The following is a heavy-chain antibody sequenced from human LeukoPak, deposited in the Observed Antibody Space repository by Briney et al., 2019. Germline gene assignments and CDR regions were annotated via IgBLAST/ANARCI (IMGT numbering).Heavy chain of an antibody. CDR3: ARDKVVGATYFDY. V-gene: IGHV3-7*01. CDR1: GFTFSNYW. Sequence: PGGSLRLSCAASGFTFSNYWMSWVRQAPGKGPEWVSNIHQDGSEKYYVDSVKGRFTISRDNAKNTLYLQMDSLRAEDTAIYYCARDKVVGATYFDYCGQGTLVTVSS. J-gene: IGHJ4*02. D-gene: IGHD1-26*01. CDR2: IHQDGSEK.